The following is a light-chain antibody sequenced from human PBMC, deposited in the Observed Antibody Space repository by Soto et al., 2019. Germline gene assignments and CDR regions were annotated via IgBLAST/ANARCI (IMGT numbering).Light chain of an antibody. CDR2: DVT. CDR1: SSDVGGYDH. CDR3: RSYTNKDTLV. V-gene: IGLV2-14*03. J-gene: IGLJ3*02. Sequence: QSALTQPASVSGSPGQSITISCTGTSSDVGGYDHVSWYQQHPGKAPKLIIYDVTVRPSGISPRFSGSKSDNTASLAVSGLQPEDEADYYCRSYTNKDTLVFGGGTKLTVL.